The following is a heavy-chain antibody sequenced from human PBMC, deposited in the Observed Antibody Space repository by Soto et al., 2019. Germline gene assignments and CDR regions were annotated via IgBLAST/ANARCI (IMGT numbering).Heavy chain of an antibody. J-gene: IGHJ6*02. CDR3: ARDHGVVAAMGRGYYYYGMDV. D-gene: IGHD2-15*01. V-gene: IGHV3-33*01. Sequence: QVQLVESGGGVVQPGRSLRLSCAASGFTFSSYGMHWVRQAPGKGLEWVAVIWYDGSNKYYADSVKGRFTISRDNSKNTLYLQMKSLRAEDTAVYYCARDHGVVAAMGRGYYYYGMDVWGQGTTVTVSS. CDR2: IWYDGSNK. CDR1: GFTFSSYG.